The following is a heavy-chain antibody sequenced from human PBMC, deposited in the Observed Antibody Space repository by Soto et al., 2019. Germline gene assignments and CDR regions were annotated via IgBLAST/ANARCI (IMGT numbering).Heavy chain of an antibody. CDR3: AKVAAAGTGGGMDV. J-gene: IGHJ6*02. CDR1: GFTFSSYG. CDR2: ISYDGSNK. V-gene: IGHV3-30*18. D-gene: IGHD6-13*01. Sequence: QVQLVESGGGVVQPGRSLRLSCAASGFTFSSYGMHWVRQAPGKGLEWVAVISYDGSNKYYADSVKGRFTISRDNSKNTLHLQMNSLRAEDTAVYYCAKVAAAGTGGGMDVWGQGTTVTVSS.